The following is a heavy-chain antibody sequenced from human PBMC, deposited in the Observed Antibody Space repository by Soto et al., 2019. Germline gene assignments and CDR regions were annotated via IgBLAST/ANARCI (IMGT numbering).Heavy chain of an antibody. Sequence: SETLSLTCTVSGGSISSGGYYWSWIRHHPGKGLEWIGYIYYSGSTYYNPSLKSRVTISVDTSKNQFSLKLSSVTAADTAVYYCARRSGLRFDYWGQGTLVTVSS. CDR3: ARRSGLRFDY. D-gene: IGHD4-17*01. V-gene: IGHV4-31*03. CDR2: IYYSGST. J-gene: IGHJ4*02. CDR1: GGSISSGGYY.